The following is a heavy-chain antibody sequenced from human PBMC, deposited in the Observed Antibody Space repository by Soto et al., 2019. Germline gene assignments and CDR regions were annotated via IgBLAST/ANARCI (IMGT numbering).Heavy chain of an antibody. J-gene: IGHJ6*02. D-gene: IGHD2-2*01. V-gene: IGHV4-38-2*01. CDR2: LYHIGST. CDR1: GYSISSGNY. CDR3: RSSTSCYGESCVDV. Sequence: SETLSLTCAVSGYSISSGNYWAWIRQPPGRGLEWIGSLYHIGSTHYNTSLKSRVTISVDTSKNHFSLELSSVTAAGTAIYYCRSSTSCYGESCVDVWGQGTMVTVSS.